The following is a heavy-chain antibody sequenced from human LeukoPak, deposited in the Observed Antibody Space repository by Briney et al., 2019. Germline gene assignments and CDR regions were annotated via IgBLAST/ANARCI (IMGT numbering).Heavy chain of an antibody. V-gene: IGHV4-39*01. CDR1: GGPISSSSYY. J-gene: IGHJ6*03. D-gene: IGHD3-3*01. CDR2: IYYSGST. CDR3: ARGPTDYDFWSGYSKKYYYYMDV. Sequence: PSETLSLTCTVSGGPISSSSYYWGWIRQPPGKGLEWIGSIYYSGSTYYNPSLKSRVTISVDTSKNQFSLKLSSVTAADTAVYYCARGPTDYDFWSGYSKKYYYYMDVWGTGTTVTVSS.